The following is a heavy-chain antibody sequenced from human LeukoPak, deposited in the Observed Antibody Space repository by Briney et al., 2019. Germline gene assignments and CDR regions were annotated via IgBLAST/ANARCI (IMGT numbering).Heavy chain of an antibody. CDR1: GDSISSGGFY. V-gene: IGHV4-61*02. CDR2: IYPSGTT. D-gene: IGHD1-14*01. CDR3: ARGYETINFDY. Sequence: PSQTLSLTCTVSGDSISSGGFYWSWIRQLAGKRLEWIVRIYPSGTTIYPSGTTHYNPTLKSRVTISLDTSQNQFSLKLTSVTAADTAVYYCARGYETINFDYWGQGTLVTVSS. J-gene: IGHJ4*02.